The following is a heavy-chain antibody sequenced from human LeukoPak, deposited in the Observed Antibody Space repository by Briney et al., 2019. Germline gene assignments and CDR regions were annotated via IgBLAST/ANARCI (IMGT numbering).Heavy chain of an antibody. J-gene: IGHJ4*02. CDR1: GFTFSTYS. CDR3: ARERDSGYDGNYFDY. CDR2: ISYDRSNK. D-gene: IGHD5-12*01. V-gene: IGHV3-30*03. Sequence: GGSLRLSCAASGFTFSTYSMSWVRQAPGKGLEWVAVISYDRSNKYYADSVKGRFTISRDNSKNTLYLQMNSLRAEDTAVYYCARERDSGYDGNYFDYWGQGTLVTVSS.